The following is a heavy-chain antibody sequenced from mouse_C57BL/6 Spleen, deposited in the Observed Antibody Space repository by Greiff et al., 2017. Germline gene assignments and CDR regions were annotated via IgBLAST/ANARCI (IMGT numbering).Heavy chain of an antibody. CDR1: GYTFTDYY. Sequence: VQLKESGAELVRPGASVKLSCKASGYTFTDYYINWVKQRPGQGLEWISRIYPGSGNTYYNEKFKGKATLTAEKSSSTAYMQLSSLTSEDSAVYFCARGDYGSSYAMDYWGQGTSVTVSS. D-gene: IGHD1-1*01. CDR2: IYPGSGNT. J-gene: IGHJ4*01. CDR3: ARGDYGSSYAMDY. V-gene: IGHV1-76*01.